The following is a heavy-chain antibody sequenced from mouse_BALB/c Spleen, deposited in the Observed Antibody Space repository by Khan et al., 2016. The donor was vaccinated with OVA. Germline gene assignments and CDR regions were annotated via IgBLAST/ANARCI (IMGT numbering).Heavy chain of an antibody. D-gene: IGHD1-1*01. CDR2: IWGDGST. V-gene: IGHV2-3*01. Sequence: QVQLKESGPGLVAPSQSLSITCTASGFSLTSYGVSWVRQSPGKGLEWLGVIWGDGSTNYHSTLLSRLITSTDNFKSQAFLKLTGLQTDDTATDYCAKFTTDYYSMDYWGQGTSVTVSS. CDR1: GFSLTSYG. J-gene: IGHJ4*01. CDR3: AKFTTDYYSMDY.